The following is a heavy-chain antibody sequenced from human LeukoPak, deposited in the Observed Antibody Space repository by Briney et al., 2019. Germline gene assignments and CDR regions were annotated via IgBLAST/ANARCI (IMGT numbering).Heavy chain of an antibody. CDR2: INHSGST. Sequence: SESLSLTCAVYGGSFSGYYWSWIRQPPGKGLEWIGEINHSGSTNYNPSLKSRVTISVDTSKNQFSLKLSSVTAADTAVYYCARLRVPAPFDYWGQGTLVTVSS. CDR1: GGSFSGYY. CDR3: ARLRVPAPFDY. D-gene: IGHD3-10*01. V-gene: IGHV4-34*09. J-gene: IGHJ4*02.